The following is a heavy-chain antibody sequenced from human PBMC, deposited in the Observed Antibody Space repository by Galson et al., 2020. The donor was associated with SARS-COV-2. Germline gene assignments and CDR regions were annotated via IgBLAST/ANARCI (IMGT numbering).Heavy chain of an antibody. CDR1: GFTFSSYW. V-gene: IGHV3-7*01. D-gene: IGHD6-13*01. CDR2: IKQDGSEK. Sequence: GGSLRLSCAASGFTFSSYWMSWVRQAPGKGLEWVANIKQDGSEKYYVDSVKGRFTISRDNAKNSLYLQMNSLRAEDTAVYYCTSLGGSSWYWDYWGQGTLVTVSS. J-gene: IGHJ4*02. CDR3: TSLGGSSWYWDY.